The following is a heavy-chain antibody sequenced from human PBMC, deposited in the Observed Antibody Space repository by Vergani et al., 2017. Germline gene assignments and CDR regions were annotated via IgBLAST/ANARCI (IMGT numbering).Heavy chain of an antibody. CDR3: ARQTRGYSYGTGGMDV. CDR2: IYPGDSDT. CDR1: GYSFTSYW. V-gene: IGHV5-51*01. D-gene: IGHD5-18*01. Sequence: EVQLVQSGAEVKKPGESLKISCKGSGYSFTSYWIGWVRQMPGKGLEWMGIIYPGDSDTRYSPSFQGQVTIPAEKSISTAYLQWSSLKASDTAMYYCARQTRGYSYGTGGMDVWGQGTTVTVSS. J-gene: IGHJ6*02.